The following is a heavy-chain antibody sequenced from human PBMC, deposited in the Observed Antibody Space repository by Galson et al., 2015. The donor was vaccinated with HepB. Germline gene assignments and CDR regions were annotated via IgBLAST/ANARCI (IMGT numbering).Heavy chain of an antibody. Sequence: SVKVSCKASGYTFTSYGISWVRQAPGQGLEWMGWISAYNGNTNYAQKLQGRVTMTTDTSTSTAYMELRSLRSDDTAAYYCARDGSIVGATDFDYWGQGTLVTVSS. CDR3: ARDGSIVGATDFDY. D-gene: IGHD1-26*01. CDR1: GYTFTSYG. J-gene: IGHJ4*02. V-gene: IGHV1-18*04. CDR2: ISAYNGNT.